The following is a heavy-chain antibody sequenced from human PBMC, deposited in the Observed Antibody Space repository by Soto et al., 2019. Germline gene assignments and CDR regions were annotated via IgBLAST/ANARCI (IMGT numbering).Heavy chain of an antibody. CDR1: GFTFSDYY. J-gene: IGHJ6*02. CDR2: ISGRNTFT. Sequence: LRLSCAASGFTFSDYYMSWIRQAPGKGQEWISYISGRNTFTQYADSVKGRFTISRDNAKNSLYLQLNSLTAEDTAVYYCARDGGVIIPGAIGGGYGLDVWGQGTTVTVSS. V-gene: IGHV3-11*06. CDR3: ARDGGVIIPGAIGGGYGLDV. D-gene: IGHD2-2*02.